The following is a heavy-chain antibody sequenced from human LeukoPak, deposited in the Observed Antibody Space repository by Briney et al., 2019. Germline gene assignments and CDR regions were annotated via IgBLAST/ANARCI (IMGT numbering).Heavy chain of an antibody. D-gene: IGHD3-10*01. Sequence: ASVKVSCKASGYTFTSYYMHWVRQAPGQGLEWMGIINPSGGGTNYAPKFQGRVTMTRDTATSTVYMELSSLRSEDTAVYYCVRDGEVIIKPAASFPHDAFDIWGQGTMVIVSS. V-gene: IGHV1-46*01. CDR1: GYTFTSYY. J-gene: IGHJ3*02. CDR3: VRDGEVIIKPAASFPHDAFDI. CDR2: INPSGGGT.